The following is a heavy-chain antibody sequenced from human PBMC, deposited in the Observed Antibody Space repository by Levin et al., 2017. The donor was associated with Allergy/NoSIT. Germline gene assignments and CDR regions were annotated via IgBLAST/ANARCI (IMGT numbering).Heavy chain of an antibody. CDR2: NIPVYGIA. Sequence: ASVKVSCKASGGTFSTTSVNWLRQAPGQGLEWMGRNIPVYGIANHAQKFQGRVTITADTSTSTGDMELSSLRSEDTAVYYCARGPQHCTSSTCYDAFDTWGQGTMVTVSS. D-gene: IGHD2-2*01. CDR3: ARGPQHCTSSTCYDAFDT. CDR1: GGTFSTTS. V-gene: IGHV1-69*02. J-gene: IGHJ3*02.